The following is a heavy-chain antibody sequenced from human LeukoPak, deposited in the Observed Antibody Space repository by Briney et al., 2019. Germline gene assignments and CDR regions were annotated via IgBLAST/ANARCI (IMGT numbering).Heavy chain of an antibody. J-gene: IGHJ4*02. CDR1: GFTFSSYS. CDR3: ARAAVNFGSPDY. CDR2: ISSSSSCI. V-gene: IGHV3-21*01. D-gene: IGHD6-13*01. Sequence: PGGSLRLSCAASGFTFSSYSMNWVRQAPGKGLEWDSSISSSSSCIYYADSVKGRFTISRDNDKNSLDLQMDSLRAEDTSVFYCARAAVNFGSPDYWGQGTLVTVSS.